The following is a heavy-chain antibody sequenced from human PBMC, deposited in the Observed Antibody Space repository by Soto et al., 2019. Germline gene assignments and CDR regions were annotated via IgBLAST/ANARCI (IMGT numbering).Heavy chain of an antibody. CDR1: GFTFSRYV. J-gene: IGHJ6*03. D-gene: IGHD3-10*01. Sequence: EVQLLESGGGLVQPGGSLRLSCAASGFTFSRYVMAWVRQAPGKGLEWVSVISGNGGGTCYADSVKGRFTISRDNSRDTLYLQMKGLRAEDTAVYYCARPDGDYFYNHMDVWGAGTTITVSS. V-gene: IGHV3-23*01. CDR2: ISGNGGGT. CDR3: ARPDGDYFYNHMDV.